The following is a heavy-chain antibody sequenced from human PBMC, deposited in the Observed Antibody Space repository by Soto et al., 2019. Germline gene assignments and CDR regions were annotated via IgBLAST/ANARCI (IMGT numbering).Heavy chain of an antibody. V-gene: IGHV1-18*01. CDR3: ARDYTNWNDIDYYYGMEV. CDR2: ISAYNGNT. D-gene: IGHD1-1*01. Sequence: GASVKVSCKASGYTFTSYGISWVRQAPGQGLEWMGWISAYNGNTNYAQKLQGRVTMTTDTSTSTAYMELRSLRSDDTAVYYCARDYTNWNDIDYYYGMEVWGQGTTVTVSS. J-gene: IGHJ6*02. CDR1: GYTFTSYG.